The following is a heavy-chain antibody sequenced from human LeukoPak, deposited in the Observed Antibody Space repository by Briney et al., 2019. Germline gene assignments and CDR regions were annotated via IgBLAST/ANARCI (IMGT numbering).Heavy chain of an antibody. D-gene: IGHD3-22*01. J-gene: IGHJ4*02. CDR2: ISSSSSHT. CDR1: GFTFSDYY. Sequence: GGSLRLSCAASGFTFSDYYMTWIRQAPGKGLEWVSFISSSSSHTNYADSVKGRFIISRDNAKNSLYLQMNSLRGDDTAVYYCARGRRYDSSGYPKGYFDYWGQGTLVTVSS. CDR3: ARGRRYDSSGYPKGYFDY. V-gene: IGHV3-11*05.